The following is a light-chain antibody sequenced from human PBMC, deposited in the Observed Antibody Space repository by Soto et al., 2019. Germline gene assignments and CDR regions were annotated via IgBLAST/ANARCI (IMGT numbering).Light chain of an antibody. CDR3: QQYHNWPT. CDR2: RTS. J-gene: IGKJ1*01. Sequence: ETVMTQSPATLSVSPGERATLSCRASQSVTTNLAWYQQKPGQAPRLLIYRTSTRATGTPARFSGSGSGTEFTLTISSLQSEDFAVYYCQQYHNWPTFGQGTKVDIK. CDR1: QSVTTN. V-gene: IGKV3-15*01.